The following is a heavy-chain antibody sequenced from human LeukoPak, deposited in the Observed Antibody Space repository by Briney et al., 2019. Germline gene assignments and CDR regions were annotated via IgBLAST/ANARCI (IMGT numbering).Heavy chain of an antibody. J-gene: IGHJ6*02. V-gene: IGHV3-53*01. CDR2: IYSGGST. Sequence: GGSLRLSCAASGFTVSSNYMSWVRQAPGKGLEWVSVIYSGGSTYYADSVKGRFTISRDNSKNTLYLQMNSLRAEDTAVYYCARVPYYYGMDVWGQGTTVTVSS. CDR1: GFTVSSNY. CDR3: ARVPYYYGMDV.